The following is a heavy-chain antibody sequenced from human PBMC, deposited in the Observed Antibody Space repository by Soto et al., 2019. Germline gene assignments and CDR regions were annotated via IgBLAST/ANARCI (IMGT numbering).Heavy chain of an antibody. D-gene: IGHD3-9*01. CDR1: GYTFTSYD. Sequence: ASVKVSCKASGYTFTSYDINWVRQATGQGPEWMGWMNPIIGNTDYAQKLQGRVTMTADESTSTAYMELSSLRSEDTAVYYCAREGLLRYFDWLLEHNWFDPWGQGTLVTVSS. CDR2: MNPIIGNT. J-gene: IGHJ5*02. CDR3: AREGLLRYFDWLLEHNWFDP. V-gene: IGHV1-8*01.